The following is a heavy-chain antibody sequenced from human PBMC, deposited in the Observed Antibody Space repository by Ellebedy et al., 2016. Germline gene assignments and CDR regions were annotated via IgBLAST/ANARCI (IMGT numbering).Heavy chain of an antibody. J-gene: IGHJ2*01. V-gene: IGHV5-10-1*01. CDR3: ARHAIGSSGWYGTDLGWYFDL. D-gene: IGHD6-19*01. CDR2: IDPSDSYT. CDR1: GYSFTSYW. Sequence: GESLKISCKGSGYSFTSYWISWVRQMPGKGLEWMGRIDPSDSYTNYSPSFQGHVTISADKSISTAYLQWSSLKASDTAMYYCARHAIGSSGWYGTDLGWYFDLWGRGTLVTVSS.